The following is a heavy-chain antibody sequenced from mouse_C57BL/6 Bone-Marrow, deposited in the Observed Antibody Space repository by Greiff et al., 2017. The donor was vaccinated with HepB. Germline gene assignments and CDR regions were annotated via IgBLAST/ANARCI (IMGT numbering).Heavy chain of an antibody. CDR1: GFTFSDYG. CDR2: ISTGSSTI. Sequence: EVMLVESGGGLVKPGGSLKLSCAASGFTFSDYGMHWVSQAPEKGLEWVGYISTGSSTIYYADTVKGRCTFSRDNTTNTLFLQMTSLRSEDTAMYYCANYGIYYYDWVLSYWGQGTLVTVSA. D-gene: IGHD1-1*01. CDR3: ANYGIYYYDWVLSY. V-gene: IGHV5-17*01. J-gene: IGHJ3*01.